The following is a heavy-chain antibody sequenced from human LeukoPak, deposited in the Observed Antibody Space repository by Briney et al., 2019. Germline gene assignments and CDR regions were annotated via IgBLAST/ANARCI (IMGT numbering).Heavy chain of an antibody. D-gene: IGHD3-22*01. V-gene: IGHV4-59*01. J-gene: IGHJ4*02. CDR2: IYYSGST. CDR3: ARAADSSGLFDY. CDR1: GGSISSYY. Sequence: SETLSLTCTVSGGSISSYYWSWIRQPPGKGLEWIGYIYYSGSTNYNPSLKSRVPISVDTSKNQFSLKLSSVTAADTAVYYCARAADSSGLFDYWGQGTLVTVSS.